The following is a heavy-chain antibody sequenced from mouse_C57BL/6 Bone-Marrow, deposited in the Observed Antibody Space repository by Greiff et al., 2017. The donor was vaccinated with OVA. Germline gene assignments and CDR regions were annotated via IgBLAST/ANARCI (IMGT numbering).Heavy chain of an antibody. CDR2: IDPEDGET. D-gene: IGHD1-1*01. Sequence: DVQLQESGAELVKPGASVKLSCTASGFTITDYYMHWVKQRTEQGLEWIGRIDPEDGETKYAPKFQGKATITADTSSNTAYLQLSSLTSEDTAVYYCAMTTVVADFDYWGKGTTLTVSS. V-gene: IGHV14-2*01. CDR3: AMTTVVADFDY. J-gene: IGHJ2*01. CDR1: GFTITDYY.